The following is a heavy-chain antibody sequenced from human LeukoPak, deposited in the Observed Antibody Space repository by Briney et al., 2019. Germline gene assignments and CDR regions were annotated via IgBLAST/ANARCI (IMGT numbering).Heavy chain of an antibody. J-gene: IGHJ4*02. Sequence: PSETLSLTCTGSGGSISSYYWSWLRQPPGKGLEWIGYIYYSGSTNYNPALKSRVTIPVDTSKTQFSLKLSSVTAADTAVYYCARLVVRGVIDSAYLDYWGQGTLVTVSS. D-gene: IGHD3-10*01. CDR2: IYYSGST. V-gene: IGHV4-59*01. CDR1: GGSISSYY. CDR3: ARLVVRGVIDSAYLDY.